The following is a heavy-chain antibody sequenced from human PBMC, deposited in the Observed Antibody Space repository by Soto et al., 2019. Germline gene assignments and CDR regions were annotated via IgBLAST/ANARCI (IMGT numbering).Heavy chain of an antibody. CDR2: IYYSGST. D-gene: IGHD4-17*01. CDR3: ARNDDYGDPYYFDY. V-gene: IGHV4-31*03. CDR1: GGSISSGGYY. J-gene: IGHJ4*02. Sequence: SETLSLTCTVSGGSISSGGYYWSWIRQHPGKGLEWIGYIYYSGSTYYNPSLKSRVTISVDTSKNQFSLKLSSVTAADTAVYYCARNDDYGDPYYFDYWGQGTLVTVSS.